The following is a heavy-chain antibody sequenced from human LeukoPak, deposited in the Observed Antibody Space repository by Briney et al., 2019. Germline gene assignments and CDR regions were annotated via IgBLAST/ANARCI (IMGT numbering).Heavy chain of an antibody. D-gene: IGHD1-1*01. CDR3: ARGRHSNWNDVSDAFDI. Sequence: ASVKVSCKASGYTFTSYGISWVRQAPGQGLEWMGWISAYNGNTNYAQKLQGRVTMTTDTSTSTAYMELRSLRSDDTAVYYCARGRHSNWNDVSDAFDIWGQGTMVTVSS. J-gene: IGHJ3*02. CDR2: ISAYNGNT. V-gene: IGHV1-18*01. CDR1: GYTFTSYG.